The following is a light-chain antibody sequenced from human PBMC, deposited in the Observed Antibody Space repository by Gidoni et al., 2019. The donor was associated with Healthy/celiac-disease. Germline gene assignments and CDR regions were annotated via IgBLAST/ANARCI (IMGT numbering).Light chain of an antibody. CDR1: SSNIGSNT. J-gene: IGLJ2*01. CDR3: AAWDDSLNGVV. Sequence: ASGPPGPRVTIPCSGSSSNIGSNTVNLYQQHPGTAPKLLIFSNNHRPSGVPDRFSGSKSGPSASLAISGRQSEDEAEYYCAAWDDSLNGVVFGGGTKLTVL. CDR2: SNN. V-gene: IGLV1-44*01.